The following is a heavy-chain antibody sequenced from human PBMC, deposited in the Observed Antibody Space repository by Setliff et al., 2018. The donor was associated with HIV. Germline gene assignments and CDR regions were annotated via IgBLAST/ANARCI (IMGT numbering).Heavy chain of an antibody. CDR1: GGSIRSSDYY. CDR3: ARNAGYSSSWYVY. J-gene: IGHJ4*02. V-gene: IGHV4-39*07. CDR2: IHYSGGT. Sequence: SETLSLTCSVSGGSIRSSDYYWGWIRQTPGKGLEWIGTIHYSGGTSYNPSLKSRVAFSMEGSQNQFSLKVRSVTAADSAIYYCARNAGYSSSWYVYWGQGVLVTVSS. D-gene: IGHD6-13*01.